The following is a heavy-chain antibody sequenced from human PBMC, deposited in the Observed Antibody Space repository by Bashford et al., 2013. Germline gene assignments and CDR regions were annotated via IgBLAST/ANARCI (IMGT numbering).Heavy chain of an antibody. V-gene: IGHV1-2*02. CDR2: INPQNGDT. Sequence: VASVKVSCKASGYSFTNYYMHWVRQAPGQGLEWMGWINPQNGDTKYAQEFQGRVSMTSDTSITTVYMELSRLRSDDTAVYYCATFTAVGVIDYNYYAMDVWAKGHGHRL. J-gene: IGHJ6*02. CDR3: ATFTAVGVIDYNYYAMDV. D-gene: IGHD3-3*01. CDR1: GYSFTNYY.